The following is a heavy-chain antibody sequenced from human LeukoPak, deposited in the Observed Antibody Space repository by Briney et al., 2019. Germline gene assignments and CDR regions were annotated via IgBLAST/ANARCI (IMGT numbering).Heavy chain of an antibody. D-gene: IGHD5-24*01. CDR3: ARQTLFHSERWLQFFDF. CDR1: GFTFSSYE. J-gene: IGHJ4*02. CDR2: ISSSGSYI. Sequence: GGSLRLSCAASGFTFSSYEMNWVRQAPGKGLEWVSSISSSGSYIYYADSVKGRFTIARDNAKNSLYLQMNSLRAEDTAVYYCARQTLFHSERWLQFFDFWGQGTLVTVSS. V-gene: IGHV3-21*01.